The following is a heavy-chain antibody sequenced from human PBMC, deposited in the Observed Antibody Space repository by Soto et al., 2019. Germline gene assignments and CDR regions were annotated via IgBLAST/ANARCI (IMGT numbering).Heavy chain of an antibody. CDR1: GGSISGYY. J-gene: IGHJ4*02. CDR3: GRMSSRGDYAY. Sequence: QVQLQESGPGVVKPSETLSLTCTISGGSISGYYWTWIRQSPWKGLEYIGYIYSGNTNYNPSLSSRVTISVDTSKNQFSLKLSSVTAADTAVYYCGRMSSRGDYAYWGQGTLVTVSS. D-gene: IGHD3-16*01. V-gene: IGHV4-59*08. CDR2: IYSGNT.